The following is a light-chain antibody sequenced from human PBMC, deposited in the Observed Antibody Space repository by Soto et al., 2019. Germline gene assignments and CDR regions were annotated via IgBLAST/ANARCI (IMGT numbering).Light chain of an antibody. V-gene: IGLV1-51*01. CDR1: SSNIGNNY. J-gene: IGLJ2*01. Sequence: HSVLTQPPSVSAAPGQTVTISCSGSSSNIGNNYVYWYQQLPGTAPKLLIYDNNKRPSGIPDRFSGSKSGTSATLGITGLQTGDEADYYCGTWDSTPHVVFGGGTKLTVL. CDR2: DNN. CDR3: GTWDSTPHVV.